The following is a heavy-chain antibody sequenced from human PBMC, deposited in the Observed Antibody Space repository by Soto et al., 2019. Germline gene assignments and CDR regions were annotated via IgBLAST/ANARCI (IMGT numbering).Heavy chain of an antibody. Sequence: QVQLVQSGGGVKKPGSSVKVSCRASGGTSSNYVFTWVRQAPGQGLEWRGRIIPIFGSANYAQKFQGRVTITADESTTTAYMELSSLRSDDTAVYYCAKDGGKDGYFGNWFDPWGQGTLVTVSS. J-gene: IGHJ5*02. CDR2: IIPIFGSA. V-gene: IGHV1-69*15. CDR1: GGTSSNYV. CDR3: AKDGGKDGYFGNWFDP. D-gene: IGHD5-12*01.